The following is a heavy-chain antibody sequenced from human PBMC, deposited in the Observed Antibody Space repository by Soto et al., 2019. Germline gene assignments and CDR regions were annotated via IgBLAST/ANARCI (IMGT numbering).Heavy chain of an antibody. J-gene: IGHJ4*02. V-gene: IGHV4-34*01. Sequence: QVQLQQWGAGLLKPSETLSLRCVVNSGSFSGYYWTWIRQTPGKGLEWIGEISHSGSTNYNPSLRSRVTMSADTSKKQFSLRLSSVTAAATALYFCARGYESSRRYLPLLDYWGQGTLVTVSS. CDR1: SGSFSGYY. CDR3: ARGYESSRRYLPLLDY. CDR2: ISHSGST. D-gene: IGHD3-22*01.